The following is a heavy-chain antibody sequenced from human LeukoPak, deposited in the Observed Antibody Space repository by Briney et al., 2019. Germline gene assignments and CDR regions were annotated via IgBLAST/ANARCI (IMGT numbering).Heavy chain of an antibody. J-gene: IGHJ4*02. Sequence: GQSRKISCKGSGYSFTSYWIGCVRQMPGKGLEWMGIIYPGYSDTRYSPSFQGQVTISADKSISTAYLQWSSLKASDTAMYYCARVGATRCDYWGQGTLVTVSS. CDR2: IYPGYSDT. CDR1: GYSFTSYW. D-gene: IGHD1-26*01. V-gene: IGHV5-51*01. CDR3: ARVGATRCDY.